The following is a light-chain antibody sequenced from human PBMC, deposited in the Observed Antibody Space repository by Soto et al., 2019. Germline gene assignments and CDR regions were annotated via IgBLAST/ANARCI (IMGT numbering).Light chain of an antibody. CDR1: SSNIGRDY. V-gene: IGLV1-47*02. CDR3: AAWDDSLSAWV. Sequence: QSVLTQPPSASGTPGQRVTISCSGGSSNIGRDYVYWFQKLPGTAPKLLIYTNNQRPSGVPDRFSGSKSGTSASLAISGLRSEDEADYCCAAWDDSLSAWVFGGGTKVTVL. CDR2: TNN. J-gene: IGLJ3*02.